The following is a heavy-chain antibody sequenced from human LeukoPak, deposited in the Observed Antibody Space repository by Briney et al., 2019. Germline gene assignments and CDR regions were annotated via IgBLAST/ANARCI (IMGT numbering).Heavy chain of an antibody. CDR3: ARGFRYGPPDY. Sequence: SETLSLTCTVSGGSISNDYWIWIRQPPGKGLEWIGYISHSGSTNYNPSLKSPVTMSLDTSKNQFSLKLNPVTAADTAVYYCARGFRYGPPDYWGQGTLVTVSS. CDR2: ISHSGST. J-gene: IGHJ4*02. CDR1: GGSISNDY. D-gene: IGHD3-9*01. V-gene: IGHV4-59*01.